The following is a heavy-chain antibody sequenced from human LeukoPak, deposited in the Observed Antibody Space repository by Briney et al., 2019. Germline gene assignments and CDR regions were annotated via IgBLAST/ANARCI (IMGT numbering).Heavy chain of an antibody. CDR1: GGTFSSYA. CDR3: ARLSTPIVGEGVDWFDP. Sequence: ASVKVSCKASGGTFSSYAISWVRQAPGQGLEWMGWINPNSGGTNYAQKFQGRVTMTRDTSISTAYMELSRLRSDDTAVYYCARLSTPIVGEGVDWFDPWGQGTLVTVSS. CDR2: INPNSGGT. J-gene: IGHJ5*02. D-gene: IGHD1-26*01. V-gene: IGHV1-2*02.